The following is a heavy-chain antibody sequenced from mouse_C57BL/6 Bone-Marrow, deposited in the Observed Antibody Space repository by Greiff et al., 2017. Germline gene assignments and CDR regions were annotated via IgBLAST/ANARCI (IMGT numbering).Heavy chain of an antibody. D-gene: IGHD2-4*01. CDR3: VSLYDYDGFAY. CDR2: IRSKSNNYST. J-gene: IGHJ3*01. CDR1: GFSFNTYA. V-gene: IGHV10-1*01. Sequence: EVKVVESGGGLVQPKGSLKLSCAASGFSFNTYAMNWVRQAPGKGLEWVARIRSKSNNYSTYYADSVKDRFTISRDDSESMLYLQMNNLKTEDTAMYYCVSLYDYDGFAYWGQGTLVTVSA.